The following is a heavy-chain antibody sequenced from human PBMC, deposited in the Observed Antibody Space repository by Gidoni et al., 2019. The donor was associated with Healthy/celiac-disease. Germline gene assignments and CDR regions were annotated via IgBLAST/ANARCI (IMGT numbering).Heavy chain of an antibody. CDR2: ISGSGGST. CDR3: ASLADCTGGVCYHGYFQH. Sequence: EVQLLESGGGLVQPGGSLRLSCAASGFTFSSYAMSWVRQAPGKGLEWVSAISGSGGSTYYADSVKGRFTISRDNSKNTLYLQMNSLRAEDTAVYYCASLADCTGGVCYHGYFQHWGQGTLVTVSS. CDR1: GFTFSSYA. V-gene: IGHV3-23*01. J-gene: IGHJ1*01. D-gene: IGHD2-8*02.